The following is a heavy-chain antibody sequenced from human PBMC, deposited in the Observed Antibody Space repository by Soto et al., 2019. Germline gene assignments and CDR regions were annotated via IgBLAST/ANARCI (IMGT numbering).Heavy chain of an antibody. V-gene: IGHV1-3*01. CDR2: INADSGNT. CDR3: ARESGGATATLDYYYFYMDV. J-gene: IGHJ6*03. D-gene: IGHD5-12*01. Sequence: ASVKVSCKASGYTLTSYAMHWVRQAPGERLEWLGWINADSGNTKYSQKFQGRVTMTRDTSIRTAYMELSSLRSEDTAVYYCARESGGATATLDYYYFYMDVWGKGTTVTVSS. CDR1: GYTLTSYA.